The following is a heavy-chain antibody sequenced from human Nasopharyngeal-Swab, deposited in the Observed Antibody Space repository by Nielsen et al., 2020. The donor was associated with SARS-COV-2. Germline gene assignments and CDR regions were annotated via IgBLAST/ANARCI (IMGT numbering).Heavy chain of an antibody. D-gene: IGHD3-22*01. V-gene: IGHV3-53*01. CDR1: GFTVSSNY. Sequence: GEPLKISCAASGFTVSSNYMSWVRQAPGKGLEWVSVIYSGGSTYYADSVKGRFTISRDNSKNTLYLQMNSLRAEDTAVYYCAREGTTYYYDSSGYYSEYYFDYWGQGTLVTVSS. CDR2: IYSGGST. CDR3: AREGTTYYYDSSGYYSEYYFDY. J-gene: IGHJ4*02.